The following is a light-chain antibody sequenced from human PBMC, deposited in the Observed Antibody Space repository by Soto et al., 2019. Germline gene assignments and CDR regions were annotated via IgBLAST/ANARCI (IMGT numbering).Light chain of an antibody. CDR2: VTN. J-gene: IGLJ2*01. CDR3: QTYDSSLSGSI. V-gene: IGLV1-40*01. Sequence: QSVLTQPPSVSGAPGQSVTISCTGTSSNIGAGYDVHWYQQLPGTAPKLLIYVTNNRPSGVPDRFSGSKSGTSASLAITGLRAEDEADYYCQTYDSSLSGSIFGGGTKVTVL. CDR1: SSNIGAGYD.